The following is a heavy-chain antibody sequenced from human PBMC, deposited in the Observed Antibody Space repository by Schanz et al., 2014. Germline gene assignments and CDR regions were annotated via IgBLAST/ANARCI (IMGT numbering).Heavy chain of an antibody. V-gene: IGHV3-66*01. CDR2: IYPGGST. CDR3: ARDGDFDY. J-gene: IGHJ4*02. Sequence: EVQLVESGGGLVKPGGSLRLSCAASGFTFSDAWMTWVRQAPGKGLEWVSFIYPGGSTYYPDSVKGRFTISRDSSKNTVFLQMNSLRADDTAVYYCARDGDFDYWGQGTLVTVSS. CDR1: GFTFSDAW.